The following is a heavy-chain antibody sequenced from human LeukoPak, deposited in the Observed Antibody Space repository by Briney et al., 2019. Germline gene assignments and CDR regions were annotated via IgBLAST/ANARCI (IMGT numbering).Heavy chain of an antibody. D-gene: IGHD3-10*01. CDR2: IRYDGSNK. CDR3: AKDHYYGSGSLDY. CDR1: GFTFSSYG. V-gene: IGHV3-30*02. J-gene: IGHJ4*02. Sequence: GSLRLSCAASGFTFSSYGMHWVRQAPGKGLEWVAFIRYDGSNKYYADSVKGRFTISRDNSKNTLYLQMNSLRAEDTAVYYCAKDHYYGSGSLDYWGQGTLVTVSS.